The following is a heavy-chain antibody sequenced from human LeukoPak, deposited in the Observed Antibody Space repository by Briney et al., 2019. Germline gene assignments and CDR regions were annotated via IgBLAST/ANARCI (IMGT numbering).Heavy chain of an antibody. J-gene: IGHJ4*02. V-gene: IGHV4-34*01. Sequence: GSLRLSCVASGFTFSDYWMSGVRQTPGRGLEWGGEIHYTGATSYNPSLKSRATISTDTSKNQFSLRLSSVTAADPAVYYCARGNILTGYCFDFWGQGALVTVSS. D-gene: IGHD3-9*01. CDR2: IHYTGAT. CDR3: ARGNILTGYCFDF. CDR1: GFTFSDYW.